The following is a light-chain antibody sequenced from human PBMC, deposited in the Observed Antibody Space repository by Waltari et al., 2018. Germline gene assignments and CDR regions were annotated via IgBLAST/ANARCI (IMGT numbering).Light chain of an antibody. CDR1: SSDVGGYNY. CDR3: SSFSGRNHMV. V-gene: IGLV2-8*01. J-gene: IGLJ2*01. CDR2: EVP. Sequence: QSALTHPPSASGSPGQSVAISCTGTSSDVGGYNYVSWYQQHPGKAPKLMIYEVPKRPSGVPNRFSGSKSGNTASLTVSGLQAEDEANYYCSSFSGRNHMVFGGGTKLTVL.